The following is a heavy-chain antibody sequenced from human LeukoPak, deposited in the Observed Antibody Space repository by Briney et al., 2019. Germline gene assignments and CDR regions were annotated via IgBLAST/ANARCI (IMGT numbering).Heavy chain of an antibody. D-gene: IGHD3-3*01. Sequence: SETLSLTCAVYGGSFSGYYWSWIRQPPGKGLEWIGEINHSGSTNYNPSLESRVTISVDTSKNQFSLKLSSVTAADTAVYYCARGVRGYSYFDYWGQGTLVTVSS. CDR2: INHSGST. J-gene: IGHJ4*02. CDR1: GGSFSGYY. V-gene: IGHV4-34*01. CDR3: ARGVRGYSYFDY.